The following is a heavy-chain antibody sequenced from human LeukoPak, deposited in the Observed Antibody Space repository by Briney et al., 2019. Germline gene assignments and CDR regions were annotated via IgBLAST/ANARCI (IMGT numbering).Heavy chain of an antibody. CDR2: MNPNSGNT. V-gene: IGHV1-8*01. D-gene: IGHD6-19*01. CDR3: ARSYSSSLYYSYMDV. J-gene: IGHJ6*03. CDR1: GYTFTSYD. Sequence: ASVKVSCKASGYTFTSYDINWVRQATGQGLEWMGWMNPNSGNTGYAQKFQGRVTMTRNTSISTAYMELTSLGSDDTAVYYCARSYSSSLYYSYMDVWGKGTTVTVSS.